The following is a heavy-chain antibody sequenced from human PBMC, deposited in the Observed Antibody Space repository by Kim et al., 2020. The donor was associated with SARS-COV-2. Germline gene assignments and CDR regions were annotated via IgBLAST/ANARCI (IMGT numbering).Heavy chain of an antibody. D-gene: IGHD1-26*01. Sequence: SETLSLTCTVSGGSISSHYWSWIRQPPGKGLEWIGYIHYSGSTNYNPSLKSRGTISVDTSKNQFSLKLSSVTAADTAAYYCSRDRSYFSYWGQGTLVTVS. CDR2: IHYSGST. CDR1: GGSISSHY. J-gene: IGHJ4*02. CDR3: SRDRSYFSY. V-gene: IGHV4-59*11.